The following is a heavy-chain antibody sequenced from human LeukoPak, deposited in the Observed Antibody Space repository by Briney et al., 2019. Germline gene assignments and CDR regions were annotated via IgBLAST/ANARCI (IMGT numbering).Heavy chain of an antibody. V-gene: IGHV3-30*02. CDR1: GFTFNNYG. J-gene: IGHJ3*01. Sequence: PGGSLRLSCSASGFTFNNYGMDWVRQAPGKGLEWVAFIRFDGTAQYYADSVKGRFTISRDNSKNTLYLQVNSVRPEDTAVYYCARGNSNGLDVWGQGTMVTVSS. CDR3: ARGNSNGLDV. D-gene: IGHD1-7*01. CDR2: IRFDGTAQ.